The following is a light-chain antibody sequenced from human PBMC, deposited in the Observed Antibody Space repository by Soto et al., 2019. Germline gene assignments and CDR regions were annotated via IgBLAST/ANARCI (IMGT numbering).Light chain of an antibody. J-gene: IGLJ2*01. CDR1: ISDVGAYTY. V-gene: IGLV2-14*01. CDR2: EVS. CDR3: SSYTTSRTVV. Sequence: QSVLTQPASVSGSPGQSITISCTGTISDVGAYTYVSWYQQHPGKAPNLMIYEVSNRPSGVSDRFSGSKSGNTASLTISGLPAQGEADYYCSSYTTSRTVVFRGGTKLTVL.